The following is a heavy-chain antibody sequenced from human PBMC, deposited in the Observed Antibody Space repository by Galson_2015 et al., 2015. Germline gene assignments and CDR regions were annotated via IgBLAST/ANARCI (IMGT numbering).Heavy chain of an antibody. Sequence: SLRLSCAASGFTFSSYEMNWVRQAPGKGPEWVPYISSSGSTIYNADSVKGRFTISRDNAKNSLYLQMNSLRAEDTAVYYCARGGYSSSWPPYWGQGALVTVSS. D-gene: IGHD6-13*01. V-gene: IGHV3-48*03. J-gene: IGHJ4*02. CDR1: GFTFSSYE. CDR2: ISSSGSTI. CDR3: ARGGYSSSWPPY.